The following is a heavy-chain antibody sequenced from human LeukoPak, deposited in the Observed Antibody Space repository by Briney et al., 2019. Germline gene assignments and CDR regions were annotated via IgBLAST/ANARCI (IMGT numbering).Heavy chain of an antibody. CDR1: RVSFHDYY. CDR2: INHSGYT. Sequence: SETLSLTRVVSRVSFHDYYWRWVRQTPAKGLEWLGEINHSGYTNDSPSLKSRVTLSIDTSRKQFSLNLRSVSVADAGIYYCTRMTTGHDYWGQGTLVTVSS. J-gene: IGHJ4*02. D-gene: IGHD4-17*01. V-gene: IGHV4-34*01. CDR3: TRMTTGHDY.